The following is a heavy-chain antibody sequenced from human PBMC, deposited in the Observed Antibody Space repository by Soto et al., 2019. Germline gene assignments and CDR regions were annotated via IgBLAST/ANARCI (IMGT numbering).Heavy chain of an antibody. CDR2: IYYSGST. J-gene: IGHJ6*02. CDR3: ARATPGYYGMDV. Sequence: QVQLQESGPGLVKPSETLSLTCTVSGGSISSYYWSWIRQPPGKGLEWIGYIYYSGSTNYNPSLKRRVTISVDTSKNQFSMKLSSVTAADTAVYYCARATPGYYGMDVWGQGTTVTVSS. V-gene: IGHV4-59*01. CDR1: GGSISSYY.